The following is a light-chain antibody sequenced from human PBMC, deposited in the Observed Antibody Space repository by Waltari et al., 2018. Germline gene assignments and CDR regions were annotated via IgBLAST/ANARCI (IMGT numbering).Light chain of an antibody. CDR2: DVS. J-gene: IGLJ3*02. Sequence: QSALTQPASVSGSPGQSITISCTGTSSDVGGYNYVSWYQQHPGKVPKLLIFDVSNRPSGVSNRFSGSKSGTTASLTISGLQAEDESDYYCCSFTSRSTWVFGGGTKLTVL. CDR1: SSDVGGYNY. V-gene: IGLV2-14*01. CDR3: CSFTSRSTWV.